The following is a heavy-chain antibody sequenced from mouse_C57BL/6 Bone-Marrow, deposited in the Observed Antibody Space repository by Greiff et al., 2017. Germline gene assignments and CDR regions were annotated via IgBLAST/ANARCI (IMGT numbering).Heavy chain of an antibody. D-gene: IGHD2-3*01. CDR2: ISSGGSYT. J-gene: IGHJ3*01. V-gene: IGHV5-6*01. CDR1: GFTFSSYG. Sequence: DVHLVESGGDLVKPGGSLKLSCAASGFTFSSYGMSWVRQTPDTRLAWVATISSGGSYTYYPASVKGRFTIPRKNAKNTLYLQMSSLKSEDTAMYYCARDGYYAWFAYWGQGTLVTVSA. CDR3: ARDGYYAWFAY.